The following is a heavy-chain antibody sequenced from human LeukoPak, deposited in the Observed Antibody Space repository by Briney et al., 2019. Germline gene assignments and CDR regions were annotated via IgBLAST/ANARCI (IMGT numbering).Heavy chain of an antibody. CDR3: GRGSVGFGELNY. CDR1: GFTFSSYS. V-gene: IGHV3-48*01. CDR2: ISGRSGAI. D-gene: IGHD3-10*01. Sequence: GGSLRLSCAASGFTFSSYSLNCVRQAPGKGLEWVSYISGRSGAIHYADSVKGRFTLSRDNSKNTLYLQMNSLRIEDTAVYYCGRGSVGFGELNYWGQGTLVTVSS. J-gene: IGHJ4*02.